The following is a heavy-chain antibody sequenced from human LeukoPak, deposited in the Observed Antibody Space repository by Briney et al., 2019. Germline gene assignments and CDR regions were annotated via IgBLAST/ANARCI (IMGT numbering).Heavy chain of an antibody. CDR2: ISSSTKTI. Sequence: GGSLRLSCAAAGLTFSRYEMNWVRQAPGKGLEWVSYISSSTKTIYYADSVKGRFTISRDNAKNSLYLQMNSLRDEDSAGYYCARDQGIFDYWGQGTLVTVSS. CDR3: ARDQGIFDY. V-gene: IGHV3-48*02. J-gene: IGHJ4*02. CDR1: GLTFSRYE.